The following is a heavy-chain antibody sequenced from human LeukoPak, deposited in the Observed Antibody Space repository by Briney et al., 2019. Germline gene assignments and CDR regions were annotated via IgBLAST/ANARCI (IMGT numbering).Heavy chain of an antibody. J-gene: IGHJ4*02. Sequence: SETLSLTCTVSGGSISSYYWSWIRQPPGKGLEWIGYIYYSGSTNYNPSLKSRVTISVDTSKNQFSLKLSSVTAADTAVYYCARTVDRYYFDYWGQGTLVTVSS. CDR2: IYYSGST. V-gene: IGHV4-59*01. D-gene: IGHD5-12*01. CDR3: ARTVDRYYFDY. CDR1: GGSISSYY.